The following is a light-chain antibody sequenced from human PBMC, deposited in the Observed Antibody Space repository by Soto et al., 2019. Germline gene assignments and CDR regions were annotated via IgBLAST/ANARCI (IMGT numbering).Light chain of an antibody. V-gene: IGLV2-14*01. Sequence: QSVLTQPASVSGSPGQSITISCTGTSSDVGGYNSVSWYQQYPGKAPKLMISDVSIRPSGVSNRFSASKSGNTASLTISRLQAEDEADYYCSSHTTSSTLVVFGGGTKVTVL. CDR1: SSDVGGYNS. CDR3: SSHTTSSTLVV. J-gene: IGLJ2*01. CDR2: DVS.